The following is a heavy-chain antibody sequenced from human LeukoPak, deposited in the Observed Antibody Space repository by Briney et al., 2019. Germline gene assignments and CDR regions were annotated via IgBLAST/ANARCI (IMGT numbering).Heavy chain of an antibody. J-gene: IGHJ6*03. V-gene: IGHV4-59*01. CDR3: ARTTEGYCRGRSCYSYYYYMDV. CDR1: GGSISSYY. D-gene: IGHD2-15*01. Sequence: SETLSLTCTVSGGSISSYYWSWIRQLPGKGLEWIGYIYYSGSTNYNPSLKSRVTISVDTSKNQFSLKLSSVTAADTAVYYCARTTEGYCRGRSCYSYYYYMDVWGKGTTVTVSS. CDR2: IYYSGST.